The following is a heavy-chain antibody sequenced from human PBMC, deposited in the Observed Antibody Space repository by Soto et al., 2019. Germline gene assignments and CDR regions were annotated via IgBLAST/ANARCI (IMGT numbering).Heavy chain of an antibody. J-gene: IGHJ4*02. D-gene: IGHD1-7*01. CDR1: TGYISHSYYY. CDR2: FYYGGNT. V-gene: IGHV4-39*01. CDR3: ARHGTTLASAPGLY. Sequence: SETLSLTCTVSTGYISHSYYYWGWIRKPPGKGLEWIGNFYYGGNTYYNPSLKSRVTISVDTSKTQFSLNLTSVTAADTGVYYCARHGTTLASAPGLYWGQGVLVTVSS.